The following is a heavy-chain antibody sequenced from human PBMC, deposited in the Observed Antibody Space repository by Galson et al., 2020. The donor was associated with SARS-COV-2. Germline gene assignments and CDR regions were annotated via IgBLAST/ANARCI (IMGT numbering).Heavy chain of an antibody. D-gene: IGHD3-9*01. J-gene: IGHJ5*02. V-gene: IGHV2-70*01. Sequence: SGPTLVKPTQTLTLTCTFSGFSLSTSGMCVSWIRQPPGKALEWLALIDWDDDNYYSTSLKTRLTISKDTPKNQVVLTMTNMDPVDTATYYCARTHYDILTGRNWFDPWGQGTLVTVSS. CDR2: IDWDDDN. CDR3: ARTHYDILTGRNWFDP. CDR1: GFSLSTSGMC.